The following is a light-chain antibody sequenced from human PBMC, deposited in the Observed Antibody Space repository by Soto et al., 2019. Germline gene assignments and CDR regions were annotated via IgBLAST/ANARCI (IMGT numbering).Light chain of an antibody. J-gene: IGKJ3*01. Sequence: DVQMTQSPFSLPASVGDRVTITCRASQSISTYVNWYQQKAGKAPKLLIYDASSLYSGVPSRFSGSGSGTDFTLTISTLQPEDFATYYCQQSYSTPTFGPRTKVDIK. CDR1: QSISTY. V-gene: IGKV1-39*01. CDR3: QQSYSTPT. CDR2: DAS.